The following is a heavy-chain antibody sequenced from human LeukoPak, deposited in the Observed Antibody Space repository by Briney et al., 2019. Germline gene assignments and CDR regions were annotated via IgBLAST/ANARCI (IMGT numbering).Heavy chain of an antibody. CDR2: ISGSGGST. V-gene: IGHV3-23*01. CDR1: GFTFSSYA. D-gene: IGHD6-6*01. J-gene: IGHJ4*02. Sequence: PGGSLRLSCAASGFTFSSYAMSWVRQAPGKGLEWVSAISGSGGSTYYADSVKGRFTISRDNSKNTLYLQMNGLRAEDTAVYYCAKAKEEQLVVFDYWGQGTLVTVSS. CDR3: AKAKEEQLVVFDY.